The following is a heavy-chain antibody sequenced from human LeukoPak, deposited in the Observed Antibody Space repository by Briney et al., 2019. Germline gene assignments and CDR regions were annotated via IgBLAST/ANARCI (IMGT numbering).Heavy chain of an antibody. Sequence: GGSLRLSCAASGFTFSSYSMDWVRQTPGKGLEWVSYISSGGSTIYYADSVRGRFTISRDTAKNSLYLEMNSLRDEDTAMYYCARDAGGVGATGGEGYWGQGTLVTVSS. J-gene: IGHJ4*02. V-gene: IGHV3-48*02. CDR1: GFTFSSYS. D-gene: IGHD1-26*01. CDR3: ARDAGGVGATGGEGY. CDR2: ISSGGSTI.